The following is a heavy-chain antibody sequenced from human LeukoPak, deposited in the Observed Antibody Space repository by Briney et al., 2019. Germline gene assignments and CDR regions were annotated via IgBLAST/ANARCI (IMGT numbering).Heavy chain of an antibody. J-gene: IGHJ4*02. V-gene: IGHV1-2*02. Sequence: ASVKVSCKASGYTFTGYYIHWVRQAPGQGLEWMGWINPHSGGTSYAQNFQGRVTMTRDTSISTAYMDLRRLRSDDTAFYYCARDSNYYGSGSYYNSDYWGQGTLVTVSS. CDR2: INPHSGGT. CDR3: ARDSNYYGSGSYYNSDY. CDR1: GYTFTGYY. D-gene: IGHD3-10*01.